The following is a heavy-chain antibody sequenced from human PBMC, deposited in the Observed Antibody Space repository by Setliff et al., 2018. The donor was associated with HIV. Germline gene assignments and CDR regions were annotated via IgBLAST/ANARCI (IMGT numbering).Heavy chain of an antibody. CDR2: IHTSGNA. CDR3: ARDWEARADYYDTSGQAQYFQH. CDR1: GGPIRSSTYH. D-gene: IGHD3-22*01. V-gene: IGHV4-61*09. J-gene: IGHJ1*01. Sequence: SETLSLTCTVSGGPIRSSTYHWSWIRQPAGKGLEWIGHIHTSGNANYNPSLNSRVTISVDTSKNHFSLKVTSVTAADTAVYYCARDWEARADYYDTSGQAQYFQHWGQGTLVTVSS.